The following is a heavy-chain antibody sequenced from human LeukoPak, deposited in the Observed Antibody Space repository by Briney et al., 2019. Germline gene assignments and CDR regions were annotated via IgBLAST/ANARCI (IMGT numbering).Heavy chain of an antibody. CDR3: AKVRVYYDFWSGLDY. CDR1: GFTFSSYV. Sequence: GGSLRLSCAASGFTFSSYVMSWVRQAPGKGLECVSAISGSGGITYFADSVKGRFTISRDNSKNTLYLQMNSLRAEDTAVYYCAKVRVYYDFWSGLDYWGQGTLVTVSS. J-gene: IGHJ4*02. D-gene: IGHD3-3*01. CDR2: ISGSGGIT. V-gene: IGHV3-23*01.